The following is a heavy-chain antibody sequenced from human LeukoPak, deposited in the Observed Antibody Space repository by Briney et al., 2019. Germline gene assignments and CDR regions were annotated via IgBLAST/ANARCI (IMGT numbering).Heavy chain of an antibody. CDR2: IYYSGNT. J-gene: IGHJ4*02. Sequence: SETLSLTCTVSGDSIRSYYWNWIRQPPGKGLEWIGYIYYSGNTNYNPSLKSRVTISVDTSKNQFSLKLSSVTAADTAVYYCARGLGMATSDYWGQGTLVTVSS. D-gene: IGHD5-24*01. CDR1: GDSIRSYY. V-gene: IGHV4-59*12. CDR3: ARGLGMATSDY.